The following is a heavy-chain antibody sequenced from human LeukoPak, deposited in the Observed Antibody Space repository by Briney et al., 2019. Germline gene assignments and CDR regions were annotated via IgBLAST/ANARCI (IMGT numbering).Heavy chain of an antibody. CDR3: ARDLTAPLVHYDFWSGYYGY. J-gene: IGHJ4*02. D-gene: IGHD3-3*01. CDR2: INPNSGGT. Sequence: ASVKVSCKASGYTFTGYYMHWVRQAPGQGLEWMGWINPNSGGTNYAQKFQGRVTMTRDTSISTAYMELSRLRSDDTAVYYCARDLTAPLVHYDFWSGYYGYWGQGTLVTVSS. CDR1: GYTFTGYY. V-gene: IGHV1-2*02.